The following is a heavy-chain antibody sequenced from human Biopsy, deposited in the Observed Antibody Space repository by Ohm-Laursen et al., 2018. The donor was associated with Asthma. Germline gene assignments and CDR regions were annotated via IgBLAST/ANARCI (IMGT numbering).Heavy chain of an antibody. CDR2: IYYTGSD. CDR1: GGSVSTGSYY. D-gene: IGHD3-10*01. J-gene: IGHJ6*02. V-gene: IGHV4-61*01. Sequence: ETLSLTCTVSGGSVSTGSYYWSWIRQPPGKGLEWLGYIYYTGSDNYNPSLKSRVTISVDTSKNQFSLRPNSVTAADTAVYYCARGPNYHGSGRAPIGMDVWGQGTTVTVSS. CDR3: ARGPNYHGSGRAPIGMDV.